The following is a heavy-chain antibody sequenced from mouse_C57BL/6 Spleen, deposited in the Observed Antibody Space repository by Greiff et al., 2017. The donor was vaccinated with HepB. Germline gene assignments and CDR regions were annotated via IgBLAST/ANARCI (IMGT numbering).Heavy chain of an antibody. CDR3: ARGENDYGSSYVYAMDY. V-gene: IGHV1-72*01. CDR2: IDPNSGGT. CDR1: GYTFTSYW. J-gene: IGHJ4*01. D-gene: IGHD1-1*01. Sequence: QVQLQQPGAELVKPGASVKLSCKASGYTFTSYWMHWVKQRPGRGLEWIGRIDPNSGGTKYNEKFKSKATLTVDKPSSTAYMQLSSLTSEDSAVYDCARGENDYGSSYVYAMDYWGQGTSVTVSS.